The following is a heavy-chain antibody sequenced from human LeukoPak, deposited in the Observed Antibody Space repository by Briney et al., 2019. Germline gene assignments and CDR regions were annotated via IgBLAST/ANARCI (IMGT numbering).Heavy chain of an antibody. CDR1: GFTFSTYW. CDR2: IHSDGGST. J-gene: IGHJ3*02. CDR3: ARETQHYDSSGYYYEDAFDI. Sequence: GGSLRLSCAASGFTFSTYWMHWVRQAPGKGLVWVSRIHSDGGSTSYADSVMGRFTISRDNSKNTLYLQMNSLRAEDTAVYYCARETQHYDSSGYYYEDAFDIWGQGTMDTVSS. D-gene: IGHD3-22*01. V-gene: IGHV3-74*01.